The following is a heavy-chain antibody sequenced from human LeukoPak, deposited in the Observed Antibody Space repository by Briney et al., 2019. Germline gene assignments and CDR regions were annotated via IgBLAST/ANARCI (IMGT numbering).Heavy chain of an antibody. J-gene: IGHJ6*04. CDR3: TRHGMAPGITGVDV. D-gene: IGHD1-20*01. Sequence: GGSLRLSCAASGFTFSGSAMRWIRQASGKGLEWVGRIRSKANSYATAYAASVEGRFTISRDDSKNTAYLQMNSLKTEDTAVYYCTRHGMAPGITGVDVWGKGATVTVSS. V-gene: IGHV3-73*01. CDR2: IRSKANSYAT. CDR1: GFTFSGSA.